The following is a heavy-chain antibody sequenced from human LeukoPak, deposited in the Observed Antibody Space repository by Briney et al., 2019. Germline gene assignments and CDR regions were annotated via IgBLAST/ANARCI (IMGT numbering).Heavy chain of an antibody. D-gene: IGHD1-26*01. CDR1: GFTLSSYS. Sequence: PGGSLRLSCAASGFTLSSYSMNWVRQAPGKGLEWVSSISSSSSYIYYADSVKGRFIISRDNAKNSLYLQMNSLRAEDTAVYYCAREGSGSYDYWGQGTLVTVSS. J-gene: IGHJ4*02. CDR3: AREGSGSYDY. CDR2: ISSSSSYI. V-gene: IGHV3-21*01.